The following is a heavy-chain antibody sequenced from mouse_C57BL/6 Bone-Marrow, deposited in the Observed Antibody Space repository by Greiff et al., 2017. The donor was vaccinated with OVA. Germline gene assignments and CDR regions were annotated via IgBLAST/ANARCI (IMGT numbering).Heavy chain of an antibody. CDR3: ARDAPSAWFAY. Sequence: VNVVESGGGLVQSGRSLRLSCATSGFTFSDFYMEWVRQAPGKGLEWIAASRNKANDYTTEYSASVKGRFIVSRDTSQSILYLQMNALRAEDTAIYYCARDAPSAWFAYWGQGTLVTVSA. D-gene: IGHD3-1*01. V-gene: IGHV7-1*01. CDR2: SRNKANDYTT. CDR1: GFTFSDFY. J-gene: IGHJ3*01.